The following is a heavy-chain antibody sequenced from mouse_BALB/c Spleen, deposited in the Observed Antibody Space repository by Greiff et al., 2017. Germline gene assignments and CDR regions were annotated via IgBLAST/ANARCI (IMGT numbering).Heavy chain of an antibody. CDR2: ISSGSSTI. D-gene: IGHD2-1*01. J-gene: IGHJ4*01. CDR1: GFTFSSFG. V-gene: IGHV5-17*02. Sequence: EVQLQQSGGGLVQPGGSRKLSCAASGFTFSSFGMHWVRQAPEKGLEWVAYISSGSSTIYYADTVKGRFTISRDNPKNTLFLQMTSLRSEDTAMYYCAHYGNYDYYAMDYWGQGTSVTVSS. CDR3: AHYGNYDYYAMDY.